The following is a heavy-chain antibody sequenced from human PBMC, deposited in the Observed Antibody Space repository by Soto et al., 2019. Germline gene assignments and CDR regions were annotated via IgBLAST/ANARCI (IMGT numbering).Heavy chain of an antibody. J-gene: IGHJ4*02. Sequence: PSETLSLTCTLSGGSLSTHYWNWIRQPPGKGLEWIGYIYYLGRTNYNSSLRSRVTMSIDTSKNQFSLRLSSVTAADTAVYYCARAPRGNYGYPSYFDYWXQGTLVTVS. V-gene: IGHV4-59*11. CDR1: GGSLSTHY. CDR2: IYYLGRT. CDR3: ARAPRGNYGYPSYFDY. D-gene: IGHD3-10*01.